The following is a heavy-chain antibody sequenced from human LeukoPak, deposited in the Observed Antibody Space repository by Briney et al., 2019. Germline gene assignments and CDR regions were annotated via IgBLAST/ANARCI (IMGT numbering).Heavy chain of an antibody. D-gene: IGHD5-18*01. J-gene: IGHJ5*02. V-gene: IGHV4-34*01. CDR3: ARAVKRGYSYGRIWFDP. CDR1: GGSFSGYY. CDR2: INHSGST. Sequence: SETLSLTCAVYGGSFSGYYWSWIRQPPGKGLEWIGEINHSGSTNYNPSLKSRVTISVDTSKNQFSLKLSSVTAADTAVYYCARAVKRGYSYGRIWFDPWGQGTLVTVSS.